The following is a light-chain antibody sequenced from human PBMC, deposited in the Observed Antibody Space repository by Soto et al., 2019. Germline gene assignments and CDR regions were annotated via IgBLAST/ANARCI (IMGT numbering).Light chain of an antibody. CDR2: GVT. CDR3: NSYTSSSTFV. V-gene: IGLV2-14*01. Sequence: QSALTQPASVSGSPGQSITISCTGTSSDVGGYNYVSWYQQRPGKAPKLMIYGVTNRPSGVSSRFSGSRSGNTASLTISGLQAEYEAEYFCNSYTSSSTFVFGTGTKFTGL. J-gene: IGLJ1*01. CDR1: SSDVGGYNY.